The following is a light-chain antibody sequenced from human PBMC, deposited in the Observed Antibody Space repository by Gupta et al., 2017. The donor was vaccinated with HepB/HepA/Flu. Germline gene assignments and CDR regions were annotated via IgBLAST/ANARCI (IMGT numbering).Light chain of an antibody. CDR3: QKYNSDPLT. CDR1: HDIATY. CDR2: SAS. J-gene: IGKJ4*01. V-gene: IGKV1-27*01. Sequence: DIQLTQSPSSLSASVGDRVTITCRASHDIATYLAWYQQQSGKVPRLLVYSASTLQKGVPSRFSGSGSGTDFTLSISSLQPEDVATYYCQKYNSDPLTFGGGTKVEIK.